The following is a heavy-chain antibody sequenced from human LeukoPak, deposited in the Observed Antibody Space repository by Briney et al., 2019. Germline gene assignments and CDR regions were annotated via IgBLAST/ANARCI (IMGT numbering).Heavy chain of an antibody. V-gene: IGHV4-31*03. Sequence: PSQTLSLTCTVSGGSISSGGYYWSWIRQHPGKGLEWIGYIYYSGSTYYNPSLKSRVTMSLDTSKNQFSLKLSSVTAADTAVYYCARERGFVKPITIGWFDPWGQGTLVTVSS. CDR3: ARERGFVKPITIGWFDP. J-gene: IGHJ5*02. CDR1: GGSISSGGYY. D-gene: IGHD3-16*02. CDR2: IYYSGST.